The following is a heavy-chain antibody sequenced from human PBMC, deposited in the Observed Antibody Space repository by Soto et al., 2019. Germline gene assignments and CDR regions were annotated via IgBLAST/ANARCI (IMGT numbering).Heavy chain of an antibody. V-gene: IGHV1-69*06. CDR3: ARAAGRPYYFYGIDV. Sequence: QEQLVQSGPEVKKPGSSVTVSCKASAGTFNNYAICWVRQAPGQGLEWMGGTIPLFSTSSYAQRFQGRVTITADKPTSTVYMEMSNLKSEDTALYYCARAAGRPYYFYGIDVWGQGTMVTVSS. D-gene: IGHD3-10*01. J-gene: IGHJ6*02. CDR2: TIPLFSTS. CDR1: AGTFNNYA.